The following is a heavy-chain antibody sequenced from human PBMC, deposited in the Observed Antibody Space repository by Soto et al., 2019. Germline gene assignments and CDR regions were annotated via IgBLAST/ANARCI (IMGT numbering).Heavy chain of an antibody. Sequence: QITLKESGPTLVRPTQTLTLTRTFSGFSLTTRGVGVGWIRQPPGKALEWLAVIYWDDDKRYSSSLKSRLTITKDTSKNQVVLTMTNMDPADTATYYCAHHPYYGLGSYSFDYWGQGTLVTVSS. CDR2: IYWDDDK. J-gene: IGHJ4*02. D-gene: IGHD3-10*01. V-gene: IGHV2-5*02. CDR1: GFSLTTRGVG. CDR3: AHHPYYGLGSYSFDY.